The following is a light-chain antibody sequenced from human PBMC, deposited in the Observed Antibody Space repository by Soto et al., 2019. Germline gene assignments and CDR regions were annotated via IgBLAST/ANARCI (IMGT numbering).Light chain of an antibody. V-gene: IGKV1-5*03. CDR1: QSISSW. J-gene: IGKJ1*01. Sequence: DIQMTQSPSTLSASVGDRVTITCRASQSISSWLAWYQQKPGTAPKLLIYKASTLQSGVPSRFSGSGSGTKFTRTISSLQPDDFATYYCRRYSDNWTFGKGTKGE. CDR3: RRYSDNWT. CDR2: KAS.